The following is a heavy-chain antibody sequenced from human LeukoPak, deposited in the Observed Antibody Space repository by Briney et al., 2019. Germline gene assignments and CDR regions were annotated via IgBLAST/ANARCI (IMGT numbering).Heavy chain of an antibody. CDR2: INGGGGST. Sequence: GGSLRLSCATSGFTFSSYAMSWVRQAPGKGLEWVSAINGGGGSTYYADSVKGRFTVSRDNSKNTLYLQMNSLRAEDTAVYYCAKDRSGSGSYYPDYWGQGTLVTVSS. J-gene: IGHJ4*02. CDR3: AKDRSGSGSYYPDY. V-gene: IGHV3-23*01. CDR1: GFTFSSYA. D-gene: IGHD3-10*01.